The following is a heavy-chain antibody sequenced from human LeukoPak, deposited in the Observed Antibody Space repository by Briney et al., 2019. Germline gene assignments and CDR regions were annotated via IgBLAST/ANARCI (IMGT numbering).Heavy chain of an antibody. CDR3: ARGLQLWYLGDAFDI. CDR1: GFTFNIYS. Sequence: GGSLRLSCAASGFTFNIYSMNWVRQAPGKGLEWVSSISGTSNYIYYADSVKGRFTISRDNAKNSLYLHMNSLRAEDTAVYYCARGLQLWYLGDAFDIWGQGTMVTVSS. D-gene: IGHD5-18*01. V-gene: IGHV3-21*01. J-gene: IGHJ3*02. CDR2: ISGTSNYI.